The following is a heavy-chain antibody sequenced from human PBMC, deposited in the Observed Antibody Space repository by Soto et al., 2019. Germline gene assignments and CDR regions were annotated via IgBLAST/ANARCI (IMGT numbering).Heavy chain of an antibody. CDR3: ARASPREPTRWFDP. D-gene: IGHD1-1*01. J-gene: IGHJ5*02. V-gene: IGHV4-59*01. CDR2: IYYSGST. CDR1: GGSISSDY. Sequence: PSETLSLTCTFSGGSISSDYWNWIRPPPGSGLEWIGFIYYSGSTNYNPSLKSRVTISGDTSKNQFSLKLSSVTAADTAVYYCARASPREPTRWFDPWGQGTLVTVSS.